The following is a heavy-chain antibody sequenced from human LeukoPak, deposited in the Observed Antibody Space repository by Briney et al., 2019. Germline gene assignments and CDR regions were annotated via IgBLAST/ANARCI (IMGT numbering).Heavy chain of an antibody. V-gene: IGHV4-59*02. CDR2: LYYTGST. D-gene: IGHD7-27*01. Sequence: SETLSLTCTVSGGSVSDYYWSWIRQSPGKGLEWIGYLYYTGSTSYNPSLQSRVTISADTSKNQFSLKLNSVTAADTAVYYCATRNLGNDYWGQGTLVTVSS. CDR3: ATRNLGNDY. CDR1: GGSVSDYY. J-gene: IGHJ4*02.